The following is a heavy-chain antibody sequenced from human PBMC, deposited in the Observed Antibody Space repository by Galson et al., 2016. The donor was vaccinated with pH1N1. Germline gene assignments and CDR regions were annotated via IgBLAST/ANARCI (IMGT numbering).Heavy chain of an antibody. Sequence: SVKVSCKASGDSFSSYSINWVRQAPGQGLEWMGRFIPMLKLANYAQKFQDRVTITADESTSTVFMELRSLRSDDTATYYCARVTRGGSGFDFWGQGTLVTVSS. CDR3: ARVTRGGSGFDF. D-gene: IGHD3-10*01. CDR2: FIPMLKLA. CDR1: GDSFSSYS. V-gene: IGHV1-69*02. J-gene: IGHJ4*02.